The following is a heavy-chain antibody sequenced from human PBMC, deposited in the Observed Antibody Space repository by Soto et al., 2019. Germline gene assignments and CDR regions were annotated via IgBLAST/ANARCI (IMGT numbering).Heavy chain of an antibody. Sequence: QVRLVQSGAEVKKPGSSVKVSCKASGGTFSSYAISWVRQAPGQGLEWMGGIIPIFGTANYAQKFQGRVTITADESTSTAYMELSSLRSEDTAVYYCARVGHGVQRYCSGGSCHIYYYYGMDVWGQGTTVTVSS. CDR3: ARVGHGVQRYCSGGSCHIYYYYGMDV. J-gene: IGHJ6*02. D-gene: IGHD2-15*01. V-gene: IGHV1-69*01. CDR2: IIPIFGTA. CDR1: GGTFSSYA.